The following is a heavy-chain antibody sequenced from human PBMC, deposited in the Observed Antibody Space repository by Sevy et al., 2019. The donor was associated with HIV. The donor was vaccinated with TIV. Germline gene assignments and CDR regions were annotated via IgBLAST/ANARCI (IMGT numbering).Heavy chain of an antibody. V-gene: IGHV3-30*15. CDR3: ARDLRVDLDY. Sequence: GFLRLSCATPGFPLRSYAFPWVRQAPGKGLEWVAVITFDGRKTDYANSVKGRFTIPKDNSKNTLHLRMSRLRGDDTAVYYCARDLRVDLDYWGQGTLVTVSS. J-gene: IGHJ4*02. CDR1: GFPLRSYA. CDR2: ITFDGRKT.